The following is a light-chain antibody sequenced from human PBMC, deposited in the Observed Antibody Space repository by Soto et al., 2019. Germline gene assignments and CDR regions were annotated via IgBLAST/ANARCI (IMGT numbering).Light chain of an antibody. CDR1: QNINTW. CDR3: QQYSSYST. CDR2: RAS. V-gene: IGKV1-5*03. Sequence: IQMTQSPSTLSASVGDRVTITCRASQNINTWLAWYQQKPGKAPRLLIYRASSLENGVPSRFGGRGSGTQFIFTISSLQPHDSATYYCQQYSSYSTFGQGTKVEIK. J-gene: IGKJ1*01.